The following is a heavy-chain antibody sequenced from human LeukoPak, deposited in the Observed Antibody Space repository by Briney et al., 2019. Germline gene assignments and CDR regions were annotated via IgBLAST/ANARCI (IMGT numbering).Heavy chain of an antibody. CDR2: IIPIFGTA. Sequence: SVKVSCKASGGTFSSYAISWVRQAPGQGLEWMGGIIPIFGTANYAQKFQGRVTITADESTSTAYMELSSLRSEDTAVYYCASSYSYGFLHYYYMDVWGKGTTVTVSS. CDR3: ASSYSYGFLHYYYMDV. J-gene: IGHJ6*03. D-gene: IGHD5-18*01. CDR1: GGTFSSYA. V-gene: IGHV1-69*13.